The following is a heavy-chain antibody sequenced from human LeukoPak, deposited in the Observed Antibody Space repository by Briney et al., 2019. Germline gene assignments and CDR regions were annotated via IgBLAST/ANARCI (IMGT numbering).Heavy chain of an antibody. CDR1: GGSFSGYY. CDR3: ASSYFPAGVYYFDY. D-gene: IGHD7-27*01. Sequence: PSETLSLACAVYGGSFSGYYWSWICQPPGKGLEWMGEINHSGSTNYNPSLKSRVTISVDTSKNQFSLKLSSVTAADTAVYYCASSYFPAGVYYFDYWGQGTLVTVSS. J-gene: IGHJ4*02. CDR2: INHSGST. V-gene: IGHV4-34*01.